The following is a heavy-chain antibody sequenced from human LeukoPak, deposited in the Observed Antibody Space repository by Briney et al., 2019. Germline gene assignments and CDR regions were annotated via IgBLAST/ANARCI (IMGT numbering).Heavy chain of an antibody. CDR3: ARGGEIYYFDY. D-gene: IGHD2/OR15-2a*01. CDR2: IYTSGST. Sequence: PSETLSLTCAVSGYSISSGYYWSWIRQPAGKGLEWIGRIYTSGSTNYNPSLKSRVTISVDTSKNQFSLKLSSVTAADTAVYYCARGGEIYYFDYWGQGTLVTVSS. J-gene: IGHJ4*02. CDR1: GYSISSGYY. V-gene: IGHV4-61*02.